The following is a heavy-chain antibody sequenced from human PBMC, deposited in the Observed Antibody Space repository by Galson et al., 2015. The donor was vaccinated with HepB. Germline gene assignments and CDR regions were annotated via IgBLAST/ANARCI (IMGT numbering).Heavy chain of an antibody. CDR1: GGSISSKDYY. D-gene: IGHD6-13*01. J-gene: IGHJ4*02. V-gene: IGHV4-39*01. CDR2: MFYTGSS. Sequence: LSLTCTVSGGSISSKDYYWGWIRQPPGKELEWIGSMFYTGSSYYNPSLKSRATLSVDTSKNQFSLKMSSVTAADTAVSYCARHQGVAAPFDYWGRGTLVIVSS. CDR3: ARHQGVAAPFDY.